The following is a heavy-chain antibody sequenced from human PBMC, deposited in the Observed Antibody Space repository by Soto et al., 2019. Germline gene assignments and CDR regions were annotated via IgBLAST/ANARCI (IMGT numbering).Heavy chain of an antibody. D-gene: IGHD4-17*01. CDR3: ARDGHGERRPYYYYYGMDV. Sequence: QVQLVQSGAEVKKPGSSVKVSCKASGGTFSSYAISWVRQAPGQGLEWMGGIIPIFGTANYAQKFQGRVTITADESTSTAYMELSSLRSEDTAVYYCARDGHGERRPYYYYYGMDVWGQGTTVTGSS. J-gene: IGHJ6*02. CDR1: GGTFSSYA. V-gene: IGHV1-69*01. CDR2: IIPIFGTA.